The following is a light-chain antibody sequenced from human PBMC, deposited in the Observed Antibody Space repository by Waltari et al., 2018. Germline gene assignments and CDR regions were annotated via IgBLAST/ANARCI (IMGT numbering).Light chain of an antibody. CDR2: GAS. J-gene: IGKJ1*01. Sequence: DIVMTQSPATLAVSPGERATLSCRASQSVSSNLACDQQKPGQAPRLLIYGASTRATGIPARFSGSGSGTEFTLTISSMQSEDFAVYYCQQYNNWPPRGTFGQGTKVEIK. V-gene: IGKV3-15*01. CDR1: QSVSSN. CDR3: QQYNNWPPRGT.